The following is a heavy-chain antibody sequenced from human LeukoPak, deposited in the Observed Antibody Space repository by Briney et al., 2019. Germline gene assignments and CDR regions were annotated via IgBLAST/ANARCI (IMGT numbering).Heavy chain of an antibody. CDR3: ARAREYYDILTGYHGGSFDD. Sequence: PGGSLRLSCAASGFTFSSYSMNWVRQAPGKGLEWVSYISSSSSTIYYADSVKGRFTISRDNAKNSLYLQMNSLRAEDTAVYYCARAREYYDILTGYHGGSFDDWGQGTLVTVSS. CDR2: ISSSSSTI. J-gene: IGHJ4*02. CDR1: GFTFSSYS. V-gene: IGHV3-48*04. D-gene: IGHD3-9*01.